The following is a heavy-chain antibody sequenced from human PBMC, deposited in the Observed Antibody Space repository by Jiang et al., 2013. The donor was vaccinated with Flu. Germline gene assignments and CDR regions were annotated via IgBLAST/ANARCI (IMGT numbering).Heavy chain of an antibody. J-gene: IGHJ5*02. CDR3: ARGGDSSSWYGNWFDP. Sequence: GRSLRLSCAASGFTFRSYAIHWVRQAPGKGLEWVAVISYDGNDKYYADSVKGRFTISRDNSKNTLYLQMNSLRAEDTAVYYCARGGDSSSWYGNWFDPWGQGTLVTVSS. V-gene: IGHV3-30-3*01. CDR1: GFTFRSYA. CDR2: ISYDGNDK. D-gene: IGHD6-13*01.